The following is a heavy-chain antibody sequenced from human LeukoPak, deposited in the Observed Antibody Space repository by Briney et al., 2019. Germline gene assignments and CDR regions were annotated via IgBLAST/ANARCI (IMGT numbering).Heavy chain of an antibody. D-gene: IGHD6-13*01. J-gene: IGHJ3*02. V-gene: IGHV1-69*13. CDR2: IIPIFGTA. CDR1: GGTFSSYA. Sequence: SVKVSCKASGGTFSSYAISWVRQAPGQGLEWMGGIIPIFGTANYAQKFQGRVTITADESTSTAYMELSSLRSEDTAVYYCAREYSGRRIHAFDNWGQGTTVTVSS. CDR3: AREYSGRRIHAFDN.